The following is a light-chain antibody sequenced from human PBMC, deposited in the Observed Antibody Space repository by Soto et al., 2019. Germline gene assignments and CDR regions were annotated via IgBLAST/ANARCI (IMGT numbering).Light chain of an antibody. CDR3: QQYGSSPPIT. V-gene: IGKV3-20*01. Sequence: ESVLTQSPGTLSLSPGERATLSCRASQSVSSSYLAWYQQKPGQAPRPLIYGASSRATAVPDRFSGSGSGTDFTLTISRLEPDDFAVYYCQQYGSSPPITFGQGTRLEIK. CDR2: GAS. CDR1: QSVSSSY. J-gene: IGKJ5*01.